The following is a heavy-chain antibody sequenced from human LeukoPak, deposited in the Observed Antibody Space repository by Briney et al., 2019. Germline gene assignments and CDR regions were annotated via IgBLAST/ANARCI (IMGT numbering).Heavy chain of an antibody. CDR3: ARLTMVRGASTDY. V-gene: IGHV4-31*03. J-gene: IGHJ4*02. Sequence: TSETLSLICTVSGGSISSGGYYWSWIRQHPGKGLEWIGYIYYSGSTYYNPSLKSRVTISVDTSKNQFSLKLSSVTAADTAVYYCARLTMVRGASTDYWGQGTLVTVSS. CDR2: IYYSGST. D-gene: IGHD3-10*01. CDR1: GGSISSGGYY.